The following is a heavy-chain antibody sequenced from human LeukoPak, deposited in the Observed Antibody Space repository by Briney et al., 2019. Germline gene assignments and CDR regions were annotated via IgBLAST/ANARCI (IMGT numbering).Heavy chain of an antibody. J-gene: IGHJ4*02. CDR1: GFTFNSYT. Sequence: KTGGSLRLSCTASGFTFNSYTISWVREAPGKGLEWVSSISGSGNYIYLAASVKGRFTISRDDAQNSVYLQMNSLKDEDTAVYYCARSRTPSPYDKNLNFWGQGTLVIVSS. CDR3: ARSRTPSPYDKNLNF. D-gene: IGHD1-14*01. CDR2: ISGSGNYI. V-gene: IGHV3-21*01.